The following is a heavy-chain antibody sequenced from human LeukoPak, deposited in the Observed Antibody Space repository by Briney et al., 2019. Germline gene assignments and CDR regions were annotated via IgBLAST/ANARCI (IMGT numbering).Heavy chain of an antibody. J-gene: IGHJ4*02. D-gene: IGHD6-19*01. CDR1: GFTFSRSA. Sequence: SGGSLRLSCVASGFTFSRSAMTWVRQAPGKGLDWVSHISASGATTYYADSVKGRFTISRDNSKNTLSLQMNSLGADDTAVYHCAKDPHSSGWYFDYWGQGALVTVSS. CDR3: AKDPHSSGWYFDY. V-gene: IGHV3-23*01. CDR2: ISASGATT.